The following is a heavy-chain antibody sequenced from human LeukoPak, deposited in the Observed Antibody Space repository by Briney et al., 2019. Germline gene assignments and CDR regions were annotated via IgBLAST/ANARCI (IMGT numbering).Heavy chain of an antibody. D-gene: IGHD3-3*01. CDR3: AREGYDFWSGSYGVDV. J-gene: IGHJ6*02. CDR2: FDPEDGET. Sequence: ASVKVSCKVSGYTLTELSMHWVRQAPGKGLEWMGGFDPEDGETTYAQNLQGRVTMTEDTSTDIAYLELSSLRSEDTAVYYCAREGYDFWSGSYGVDVWGQGTTVTVSS. CDR1: GYTLTELS. V-gene: IGHV1-24*01.